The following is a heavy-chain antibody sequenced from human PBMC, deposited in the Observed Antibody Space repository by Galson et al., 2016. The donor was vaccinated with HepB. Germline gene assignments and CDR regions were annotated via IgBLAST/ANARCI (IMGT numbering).Heavy chain of an antibody. V-gene: IGHV4-39*01. CDR3: ARQSKYRSGWYEAWYYYNMDV. CDR2: IYYSGNT. Sequence: ETLSLTCTVSGVTISSSSHYWAWIRLPPGKGLEWIGTIYYSGNTYHNPSLKSRLSISVDRSKNQFSLRLSSVTAADTAVYYCARQSKYRSGWYEAWYYYNMDVWGQGTTVTVSS. CDR1: GVTISSSSHY. J-gene: IGHJ6*03. D-gene: IGHD6-19*01.